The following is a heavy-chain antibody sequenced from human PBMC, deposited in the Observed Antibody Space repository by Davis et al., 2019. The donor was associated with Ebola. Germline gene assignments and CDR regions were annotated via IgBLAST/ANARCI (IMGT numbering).Heavy chain of an antibody. Sequence: GGSLRLSCAASGFTFSGSAMHWVRQASGKGLEWVGRIRSKANSYATAYAASVKGRFTISRDDSKNTAYLQMNSLKTEDTAVYYCTMTVVVPAAKESGDYWDQGTLVTVSS. V-gene: IGHV3-73*01. CDR2: IRSKANSYAT. CDR1: GFTFSGSA. J-gene: IGHJ4*02. CDR3: TMTVVVPAAKESGDY. D-gene: IGHD2-2*01.